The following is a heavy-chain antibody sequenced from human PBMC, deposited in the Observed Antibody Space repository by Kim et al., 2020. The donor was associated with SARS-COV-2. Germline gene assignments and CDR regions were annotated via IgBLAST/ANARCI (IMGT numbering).Heavy chain of an antibody. CDR3: AKVHGSSQGQGPSGYDQGPFYY. V-gene: IGHV3-43*01. CDR1: GFTFDDYT. Sequence: GGSLRLSCAASGFTFDDYTMHWVRQAPGKGLEWVSLISWDGGSTYYADSVKGRFTISRDNSKNSLYLQMNSLRTEDTALYYCAKVHGSSQGQGPSGYDQGPFYYWGQGTLVTVSS. CDR2: ISWDGGST. J-gene: IGHJ4*02. D-gene: IGHD5-12*01.